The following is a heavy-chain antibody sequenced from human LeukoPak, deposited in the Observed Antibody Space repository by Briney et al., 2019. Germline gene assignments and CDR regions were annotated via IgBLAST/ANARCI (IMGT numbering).Heavy chain of an antibody. V-gene: IGHV1-18*01. J-gene: IGHJ6*02. CDR3: ARDSGSNLKYYDFWSGYYYYGMDV. Sequence: ASVKVSCTASGYTFTSYGISWVRQAPGQGLEWMGWISAYNGNTNYAQKLQGRVTMTTDTSTSTAYMELRSLRSDDTAVYYCARDSGSNLKYYDFWSGYYYYGMDVWGQGTTVTVSS. D-gene: IGHD3-3*01. CDR1: GYTFTSYG. CDR2: ISAYNGNT.